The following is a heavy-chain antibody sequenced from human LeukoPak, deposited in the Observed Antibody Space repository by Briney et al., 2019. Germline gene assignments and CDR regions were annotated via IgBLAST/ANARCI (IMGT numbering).Heavy chain of an antibody. CDR3: ARPRYYYDSSGYFWYFDL. V-gene: IGHV5-51*01. J-gene: IGHJ2*01. Sequence: GESLKISCKGSGYSLTSYWIGWVRQMPGKGLEWMGIIYPGDSDTRYSPSFQGQVTISADKSISTAYLQWSSLKASDTAMYYCARPRYYYDSSGYFWYFDLWGRGTLVTVSS. CDR2: IYPGDSDT. D-gene: IGHD3-22*01. CDR1: GYSLTSYW.